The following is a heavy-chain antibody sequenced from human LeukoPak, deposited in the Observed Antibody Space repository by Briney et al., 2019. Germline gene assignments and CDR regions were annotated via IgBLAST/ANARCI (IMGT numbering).Heavy chain of an antibody. D-gene: IGHD4-17*01. Sequence: SETLSLTCTVSGGSINGYYWTWIRQPPGKGLEWIGYISDSGSTNYNPSLKSRVTISVDSYNTEFSLRLNSVTAADTAVYYCARVFRGAVTSNWFDPWGQGTLVTVSS. V-gene: IGHV4-59*01. CDR2: ISDSGST. CDR1: GGSINGYY. CDR3: ARVFRGAVTSNWFDP. J-gene: IGHJ5*02.